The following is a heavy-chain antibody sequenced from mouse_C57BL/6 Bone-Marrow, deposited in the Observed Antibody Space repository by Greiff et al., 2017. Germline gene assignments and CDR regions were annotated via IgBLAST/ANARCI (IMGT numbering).Heavy chain of an antibody. D-gene: IGHD6-1*01. CDR3: ARGPSYVWKFDY. Sequence: VQLKESGPGLVNPSQSLSLTCSVTGYSITSGYYWNWIRLFPGNKLEWMGYISYDGSNNYNPSLKNRISFTRYTSKNQFILKLNPVTTEDTATYCCARGPSYVWKFDYWNQGTALTVSS. CDR1: GYSITSGYY. J-gene: IGHJ2*01. V-gene: IGHV3-6*01. CDR2: ISYDGSN.